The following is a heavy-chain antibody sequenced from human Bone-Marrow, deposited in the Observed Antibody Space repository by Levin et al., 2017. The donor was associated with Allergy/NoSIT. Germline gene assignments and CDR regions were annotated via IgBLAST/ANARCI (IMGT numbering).Heavy chain of an antibody. CDR2: IGHDGSNE. CDR1: GFIFSHYA. D-gene: IGHD3-10*01. CDR3: TRVAGVNHRYGMDV. Sequence: GGSLRLSCAASGFIFSHYAMHWVRQAPGKGLEWVALIGHDGSNEYYADSVKGRFTISRDNSKNTLNLQMNSLRADDTAVYYCTRVAGVNHRYGMDVWGPGTTVTVSS. J-gene: IGHJ6*02. V-gene: IGHV3-33*01.